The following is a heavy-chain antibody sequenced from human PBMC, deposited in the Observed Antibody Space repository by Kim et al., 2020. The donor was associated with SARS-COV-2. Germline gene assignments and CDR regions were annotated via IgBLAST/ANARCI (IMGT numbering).Heavy chain of an antibody. V-gene: IGHV4-31*03. CDR2: IYYSGST. Sequence: SETLSLTCTVSGGSISSGGYYWSWIRQHPVKGLEWIGYIYYSGSTYYNPSLKSRVTISVDTSKNQFSLKLSSVTAADTAVYYCARKGLGDTMVPWFDPWGQGTLVTVSS. D-gene: IGHD3-10*01. CDR3: ARKGLGDTMVPWFDP. J-gene: IGHJ5*02. CDR1: GGSISSGGYY.